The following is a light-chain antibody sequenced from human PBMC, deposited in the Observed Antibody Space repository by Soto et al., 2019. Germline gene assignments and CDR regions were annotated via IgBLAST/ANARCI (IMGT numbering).Light chain of an antibody. V-gene: IGLV1-44*01. J-gene: IGLJ2*01. Sequence: QSVLTQPPSASGTPGQRITISCSGSSSNIGSHSVNWYQQLPGTAPKLLISNNTNRPSGVPDRFSGSRSGASASLAITGLQSEDEADYYCQSFDTGLTGPILGAGTKLTVL. CDR1: SSNIGSHS. CDR2: NNT. CDR3: QSFDTGLTGPI.